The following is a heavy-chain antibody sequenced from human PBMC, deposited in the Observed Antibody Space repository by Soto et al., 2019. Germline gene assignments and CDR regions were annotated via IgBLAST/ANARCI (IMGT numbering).Heavy chain of an antibody. CDR2: ISAYNGNT. CDR3: ARDYASIPGEPHAFDI. V-gene: IGHV1-18*01. J-gene: IGHJ3*02. CDR1: GYTFTSYG. D-gene: IGHD2-21*01. Sequence: GASVKVSCKASGYTFTSYGISWVRQAPGQGLEWMGWISAYNGNTNYAQKLQGRVTMTTDTSTSTAYMELRSLRSDDTAVYYCARDYASIPGEPHAFDIWGQGTMVTVSS.